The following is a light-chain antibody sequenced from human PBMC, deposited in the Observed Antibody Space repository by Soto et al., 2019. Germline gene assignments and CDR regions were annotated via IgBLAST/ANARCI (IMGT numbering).Light chain of an antibody. CDR1: RSIGNT. CDR3: QLYGSSPLT. J-gene: IGKJ5*01. Sequence: EIVMTQSPATMSVSPGQRATLFCMASRSIGNTLAWYQHMRGQAPRLLIYDASSRATCIPDRFSGSGSGTDFTLTICRLEPEDFAVYYCQLYGSSPLTFCQGTRLENK. V-gene: IGKV3-20*01. CDR2: DAS.